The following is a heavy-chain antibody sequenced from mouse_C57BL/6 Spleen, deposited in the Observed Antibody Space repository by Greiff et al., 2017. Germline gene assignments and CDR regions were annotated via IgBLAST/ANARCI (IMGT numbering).Heavy chain of an antibody. CDR3: ARLDYYYGSNWYFDV. CDR2: INPSTGGT. CDR1: GYSFTGYY. D-gene: IGHD1-1*01. V-gene: IGHV1-42*01. Sequence: VQLKESGPELVKPGASVKISCKASGYSFTGYYMNWVKQSPEKSLEWIGEINPSTGGTTYNQKFKAKATLTVDKSSSTAYMQLKSLTSEDSAVYYCARLDYYYGSNWYFDVWGTGTTVTVSS. J-gene: IGHJ1*03.